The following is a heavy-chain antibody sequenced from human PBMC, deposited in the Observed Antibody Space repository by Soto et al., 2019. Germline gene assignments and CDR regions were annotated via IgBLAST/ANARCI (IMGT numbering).Heavy chain of an antibody. J-gene: IGHJ4*02. CDR3: VREDGVVGASSAFDS. CDR1: GFALTTYT. CDR2: INGRSNYK. V-gene: IGHV3-21*02. D-gene: IGHD1-26*01. Sequence: EVQLVESGGGLVAPGGSLRLSCVASGFALTTYTMNWVRQAPGTGPEWVSSINGRSNYKYYSDSVKGRFTVSRDNAQNSLFLQMSRLGPEDTAVYYCVREDGVVGASSAFDSWGQGTLVTVSS.